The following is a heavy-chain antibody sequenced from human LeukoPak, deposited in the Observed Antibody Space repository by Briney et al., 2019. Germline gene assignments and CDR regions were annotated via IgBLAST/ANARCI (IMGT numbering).Heavy chain of an antibody. CDR3: ARGRYCSSTSCYGYYYYYYMDV. CDR1: GGSISSYY. V-gene: IGHV4-39*07. D-gene: IGHD2-2*01. Sequence: SETLSLTCTVSGGSISSYYWGWIRQPPGKGLEWIGSIYHSGSTYYNPSLKSRVTISVDTSKNQFSLKLSSVTAADTAVYYCARGRYCSSTSCYGYYYYYYMDVWGKGTTVTISS. J-gene: IGHJ6*03. CDR2: IYHSGST.